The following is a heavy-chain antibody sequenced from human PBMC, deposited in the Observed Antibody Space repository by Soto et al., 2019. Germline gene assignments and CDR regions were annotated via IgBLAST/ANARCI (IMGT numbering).Heavy chain of an antibody. J-gene: IGHJ4*02. D-gene: IGHD5-12*01. CDR3: AKDVGGYSGYAFDY. V-gene: IGHV3-23*01. Sequence: PGGSLRLSCAASGFTFSSYAMSWVRQAPGKGLEWVSVISGPGGSTYYADSVKGRFTISRDNSKNTLYLQMNSLRAEDTAVYYCAKDVGGYSGYAFDYWGQETLVTVSS. CDR1: GFTFSSYA. CDR2: ISGPGGST.